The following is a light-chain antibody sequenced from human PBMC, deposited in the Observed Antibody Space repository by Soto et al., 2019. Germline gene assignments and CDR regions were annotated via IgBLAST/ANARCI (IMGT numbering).Light chain of an antibody. V-gene: IGKV3-20*01. CDR2: GAS. J-gene: IGKJ1*01. Sequence: DTVLTQSPGTLSLSPGERATLSCRASQTVSSAYLAWFQQKPGQAPRLLIYGASSRATGIPDRFSGAGSGTEFTLTISRVAPEDYAVYYCQQYNTSPWTCGQGTKVEMK. CDR3: QQYNTSPWT. CDR1: QTVSSAY.